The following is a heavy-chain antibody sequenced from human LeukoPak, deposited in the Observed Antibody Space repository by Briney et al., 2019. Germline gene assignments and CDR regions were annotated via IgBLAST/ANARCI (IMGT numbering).Heavy chain of an antibody. D-gene: IGHD2-21*01. CDR2: INSDGRSA. Sequence: PGGSLRLSCAASGFTFSSYWMHWVRQAPGKGLVWVSRINSDGRSASYADSVKGRFTISRDNAKNTLYLQMNSLRAEDTAVYYCVRDVWGDRDSYFDYWGQGTLVTVSP. CDR3: VRDVWGDRDSYFDY. J-gene: IGHJ4*02. CDR1: GFTFSSYW. V-gene: IGHV3-74*01.